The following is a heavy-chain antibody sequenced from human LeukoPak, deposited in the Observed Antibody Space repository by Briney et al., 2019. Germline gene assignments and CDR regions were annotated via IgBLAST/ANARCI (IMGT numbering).Heavy chain of an antibody. CDR1: GGSISSSSYY. D-gene: IGHD3-22*01. V-gene: IGHV4-39*07. Sequence: SETLSLTCTVSGGSISSSSYYWGWIRQPPGKGLEWIGSIYYSGSTYYNPSLKSRVTISADTSKNQFSLKLSSVTAADTAVYYCARDLAVLGYFHFDYWGQGTLVTVSS. CDR2: IYYSGST. CDR3: ARDLAVLGYFHFDY. J-gene: IGHJ4*02.